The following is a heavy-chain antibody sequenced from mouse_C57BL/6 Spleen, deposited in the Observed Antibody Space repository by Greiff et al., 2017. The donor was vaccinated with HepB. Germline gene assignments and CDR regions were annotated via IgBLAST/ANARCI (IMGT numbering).Heavy chain of an antibody. V-gene: IGHV1-82*01. D-gene: IGHD3-1*01. Sequence: QVQLQQSGPELVKPGASVKISCKASGYAFSSSWMNWVKQRPGKGLEWIGRIYPGDGDTNYNGKFKGKATLTADKSSSTAYMQLSSLTSEDSAVYFCARKQRRYFDVWGTGTTVTVSS. CDR3: ARKQRRYFDV. CDR2: IYPGDGDT. J-gene: IGHJ1*03. CDR1: GYAFSSSW.